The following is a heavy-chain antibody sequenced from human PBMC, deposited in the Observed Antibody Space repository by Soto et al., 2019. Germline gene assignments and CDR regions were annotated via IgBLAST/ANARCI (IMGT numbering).Heavy chain of an antibody. CDR3: ARDGGYYDILTGYYRQPDY. D-gene: IGHD3-9*01. CDR1: GYTFTSYA. CDR2: INAGNGNT. J-gene: IGHJ4*02. Sequence: GASVTVSCQASGYTFTSYARHWVRQAPGQRLEWMGWINAGNGNTKYSQKFQGRVTITRDTSASTAYMELSSLRSEDTAVYYCARDGGYYDILTGYYRQPDYWGQGTLVTVSS. V-gene: IGHV1-3*01.